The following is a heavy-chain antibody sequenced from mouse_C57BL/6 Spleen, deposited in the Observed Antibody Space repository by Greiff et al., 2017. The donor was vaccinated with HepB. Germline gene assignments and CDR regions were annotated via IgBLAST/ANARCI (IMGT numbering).Heavy chain of an antibody. CDR2: IYPRSGNT. CDR3: ARGDTTVVATKGYAMDY. Sequence: VQLQQSGAELARPGASVKLSCKASGYTFTSYGISWVKQRTGQGLEWIGEIYPRSGNTYYNEKFKGKATLTADKSSSTAYMELRSLTSEDSAVYFCARGDTTVVATKGYAMDYWGQGTSVTVSS. V-gene: IGHV1-81*01. J-gene: IGHJ4*01. CDR1: GYTFTSYG. D-gene: IGHD1-1*01.